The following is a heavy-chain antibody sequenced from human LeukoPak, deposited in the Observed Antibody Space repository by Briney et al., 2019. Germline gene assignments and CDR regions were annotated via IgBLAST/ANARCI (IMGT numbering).Heavy chain of an antibody. D-gene: IGHD5-12*01. CDR3: ARDIELST. Sequence: GGSLRLSCAASGFMFRDAAMTWVRRAPGKGLGWVSLIASSGLNTYYADTVRGRFTISRDNSKNTLSLQMNSLRVEDTSIYYCARDIELSTWSLGTLVTVSS. V-gene: IGHV3-23*01. CDR1: GFMFRDAA. J-gene: IGHJ3*01. CDR2: IASSGLNT.